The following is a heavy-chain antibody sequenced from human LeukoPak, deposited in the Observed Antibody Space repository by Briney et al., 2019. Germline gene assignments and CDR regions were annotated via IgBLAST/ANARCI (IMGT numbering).Heavy chain of an antibody. CDR3: ARHPMTTVTRAPGADFDY. D-gene: IGHD4-17*01. Sequence: SETLSLTCTVSGGSISSSSYYWGWIRRPPGKGLEWIGSIYYSGSTYYNPSLKSRVTISVDTSKNQFSLKLSSVTAADTAVYYCARHPMTTVTRAPGADFDYWGQGTLVTVSS. CDR2: IYYSGST. J-gene: IGHJ4*02. V-gene: IGHV4-39*01. CDR1: GGSISSSSYY.